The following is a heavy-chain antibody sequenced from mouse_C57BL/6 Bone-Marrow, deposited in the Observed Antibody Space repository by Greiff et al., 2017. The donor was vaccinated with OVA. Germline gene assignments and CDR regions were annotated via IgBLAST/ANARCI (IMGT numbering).Heavy chain of an antibody. J-gene: IGHJ4*01. Sequence: VQLQQSVAELVRPGASVKLSCTASGFNIKNTYMHWVKQRPEQGLEWIGRIDPANDNTKYAPKFPGKATMTEDTSYNTAYLQLSSLSSEYTAVYCCARGNFGSSFYSMDYWGQGTSVTVSS. CDR3: ARGNFGSSFYSMDY. CDR1: GFNIKNTY. D-gene: IGHD1-1*01. CDR2: IDPANDNT. V-gene: IGHV14-3*01.